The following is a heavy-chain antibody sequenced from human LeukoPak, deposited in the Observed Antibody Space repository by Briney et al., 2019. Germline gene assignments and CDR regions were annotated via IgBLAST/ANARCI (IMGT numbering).Heavy chain of an antibody. V-gene: IGHV1-69*01. CDR1: GGTFSSYA. J-gene: IGHJ6*04. Sequence: SVKVSCKASGGTFSSYAISWVRQAPGQGLEWMGGIIPIFGTANYAQKFQGRVTITADESTSTAYMELSSLRSEDTAVYYCARSETDDYYYYGTDVWGKGTTVTVSS. CDR2: IIPIFGTA. CDR3: ARSETDDYYYYGTDV.